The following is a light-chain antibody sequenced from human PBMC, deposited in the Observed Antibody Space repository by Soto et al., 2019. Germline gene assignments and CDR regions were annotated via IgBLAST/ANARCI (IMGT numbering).Light chain of an antibody. CDR1: QGISSA. CDR2: DAS. V-gene: IGKV1-13*02. CDR3: QQFNSYPLT. Sequence: AIQLTQSPSSLSASVGDRVTITCRASQGISSALAWYQQKPGKAPKLLIYDASSLESGVPSRFSGSGSGTDFTLTISRLQPEDFATYYCQQFNSYPLTFGGGTKVDIK. J-gene: IGKJ4*01.